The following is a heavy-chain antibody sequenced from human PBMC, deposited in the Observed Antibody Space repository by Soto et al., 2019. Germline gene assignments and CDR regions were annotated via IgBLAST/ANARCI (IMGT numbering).Heavy chain of an antibody. D-gene: IGHD6-6*01. CDR2: ISYDGSNK. J-gene: IGHJ6*02. V-gene: IGHV3-30-3*01. CDR3: ASEGGSSSSPFDYGMAV. CDR1: GFTFSSYA. Sequence: QVQLVESGGGVVQPGRSLRLSCAASGFTFSSYAMYWVRQAPGKGLEWVAVISYDGSNKFDADSVKGRFTISRDNSKNXGHLQMNSLRAEDTAVYYCASEGGSSSSPFDYGMAVWGQGTTVTVSS.